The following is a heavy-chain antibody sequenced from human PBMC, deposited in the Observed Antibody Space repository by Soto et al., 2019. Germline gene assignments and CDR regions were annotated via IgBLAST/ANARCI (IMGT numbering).Heavy chain of an antibody. CDR1: GGSISSSSYY. D-gene: IGHD3-10*01. V-gene: IGHV4-39*01. Sequence: SETLSLTCTVSGGSISSSSYYWGWIRQPPGKGLEWIGSIYYSGKTYHNPSLKSRVTISVDTSKNQLSLNLRSVTAADTAVYYCARHRGPTGPNYWGQGTLVTVSS. CDR2: IYYSGKT. J-gene: IGHJ4*02. CDR3: ARHRGPTGPNY.